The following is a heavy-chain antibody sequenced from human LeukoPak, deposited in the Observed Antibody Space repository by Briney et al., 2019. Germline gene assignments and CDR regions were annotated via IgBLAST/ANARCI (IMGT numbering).Heavy chain of an antibody. CDR2: ISSSGSTI. J-gene: IGHJ4*02. D-gene: IGHD2-15*01. Sequence: GGSLRLSCAASGFTIRTFSMNWVRQAPGKGLEWVSYISSSGSTIYYAASVKGRFTISRDNAKNSLYLQMNSLRAEDTAVYYCARDKDSYNFDYWGQGTLVTVSS. CDR1: GFTIRTFS. V-gene: IGHV3-48*04. CDR3: ARDKDSYNFDY.